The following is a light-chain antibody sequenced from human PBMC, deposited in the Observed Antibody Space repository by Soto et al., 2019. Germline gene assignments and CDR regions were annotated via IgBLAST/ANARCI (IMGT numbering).Light chain of an antibody. V-gene: IGKV3-15*01. Sequence: EIVMTQSPATLSVSPGERATLSCRASQSVGSTLAWYQQKPGQAPRLLIYGASTRATGVPARFSGSGSGTAFTLTINSLQSEDLAVYYCQQYHDWPPLTFGGGTKVEIK. J-gene: IGKJ4*01. CDR1: QSVGST. CDR3: QQYHDWPPLT. CDR2: GAS.